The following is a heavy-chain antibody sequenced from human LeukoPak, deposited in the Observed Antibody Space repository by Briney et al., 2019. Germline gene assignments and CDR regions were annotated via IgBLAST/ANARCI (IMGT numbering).Heavy chain of an antibody. CDR3: ATYRQVLLPFES. V-gene: IGHV3-23*01. D-gene: IGHD2-8*02. CDR2: IFPSSGEI. J-gene: IGHJ4*02. Sequence: GGSLRLSCAASGFIFSSHGMNWVRQPPGKGLEWVSSIFPSSGEIHYADSVRGRFTISRDTSKSTLSLQMNSLRAEDTAIYYCATYRQVLLPFESWGQGTLVTVSS. CDR1: GFIFSSHG.